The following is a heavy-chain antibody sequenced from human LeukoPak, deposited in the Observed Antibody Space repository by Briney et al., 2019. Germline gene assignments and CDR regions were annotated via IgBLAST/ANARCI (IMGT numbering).Heavy chain of an antibody. D-gene: IGHD6-13*01. CDR2: MYNSGST. CDR1: GGSVSSDNYY. CDR3: ARGKYSSSWYIFDP. Sequence: SETLSLTCTITGGSVSSDNYYWSWIRQPPGKGLEWIGYMYNSGSTNYSPSLKSRVTMSADTSKHQLSLKLSAVTAADTAVYYCARGKYSSSWYIFDPWGQGALVTVSS. J-gene: IGHJ5*02. V-gene: IGHV4-61*01.